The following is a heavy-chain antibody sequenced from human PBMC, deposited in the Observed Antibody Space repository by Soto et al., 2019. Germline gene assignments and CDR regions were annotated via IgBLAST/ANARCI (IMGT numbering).Heavy chain of an antibody. V-gene: IGHV3-9*01. CDR1: GFTFDDYA. Sequence: EVQLVESGGGLVQPGRSLRLSCAASGFTFDDYAMHWVRQAPGKGREWVSGISWNSGSIGYADSVKGRVTISRDNAKNSQYLKMSSLRAEVTALYYCAKDIAYYDFGSGFDYWGQGTLDTVS. D-gene: IGHD3-3*01. J-gene: IGHJ4*02. CDR3: AKDIAYYDFGSGFDY. CDR2: ISWNSGSI.